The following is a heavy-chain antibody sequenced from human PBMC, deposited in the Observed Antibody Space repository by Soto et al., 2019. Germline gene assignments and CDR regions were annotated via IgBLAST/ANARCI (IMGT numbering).Heavy chain of an antibody. D-gene: IGHD3-3*01. CDR1: GFTFSSYA. CDR2: ISGSGGST. CDR3: AKDMEAHPYDFWSELDIYYYGMDV. V-gene: IGHV3-23*01. Sequence: GGSLRLSCAASGFTFSSYAMSWVRQAPGKGLEWVSAISGSGGSTYYADSVKGRFTISRDNSKNTLYLQMNSLRAEDTAVYYCAKDMEAHPYDFWSELDIYYYGMDVWGQGTTVTVSS. J-gene: IGHJ6*02.